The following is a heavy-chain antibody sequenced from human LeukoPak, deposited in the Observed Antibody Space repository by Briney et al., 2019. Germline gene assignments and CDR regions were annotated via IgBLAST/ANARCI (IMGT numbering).Heavy chain of an antibody. J-gene: IGHJ2*01. CDR2: INHSGST. V-gene: IGHV4-34*01. CDR1: GFTVSSNY. CDR3: ARGISGVGKGRYFDL. D-gene: IGHD3-10*01. Sequence: PGGSLRLSCAASGFTVSSNYMSWVRQPPGKGLEWIGEINHSGSTNYNPSLKSRVTISVDTSKNQFSLKLSSVTAADTAVYYCARGISGVGKGRYFDLWGRGTLVTVSS.